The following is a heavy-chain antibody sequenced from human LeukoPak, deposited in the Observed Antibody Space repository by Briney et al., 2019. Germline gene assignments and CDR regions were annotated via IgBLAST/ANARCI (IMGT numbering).Heavy chain of an antibody. CDR2: ISSSGDST. CDR1: GFIFNNYA. Sequence: QPGGSLRLSCVVSGFIFNNYAMSWVRQAPGKGLEWVSVISSSGDSTYYADSVKGRFTISRDNSKNTLYLQMNSLRAEDTAVYYCAKSDVDTAMEPWGQGTLVTVSS. D-gene: IGHD5-18*01. CDR3: AKSDVDTAMEP. V-gene: IGHV3-23*01. J-gene: IGHJ5*02.